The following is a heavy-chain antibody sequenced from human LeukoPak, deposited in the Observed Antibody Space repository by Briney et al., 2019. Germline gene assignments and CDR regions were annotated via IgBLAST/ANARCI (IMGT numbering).Heavy chain of an antibody. Sequence: GGSLRLSCAASGFTFRTYWMSWVRQAPGKGLEWVASIKRDASEKYYVDSVKGRFTISRDNAKNSLYLQMNSLRAEDTAVYYCARDGYSYGYYMDVWGKGTTVTISS. D-gene: IGHD5-18*01. CDR1: GFTFRTYW. CDR2: IKRDASEK. V-gene: IGHV3-7*01. CDR3: ARDGYSYGYYMDV. J-gene: IGHJ6*03.